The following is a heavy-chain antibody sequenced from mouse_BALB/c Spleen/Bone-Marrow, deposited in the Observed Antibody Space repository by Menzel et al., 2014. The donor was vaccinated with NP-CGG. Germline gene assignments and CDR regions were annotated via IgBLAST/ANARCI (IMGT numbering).Heavy chain of an antibody. CDR1: GFDFSSYW. Sequence: DVQLQESGGGLVHPGGSLKLSCAASGFDFSSYWMSWVRQAPGKGLEWIGEINPDSSTINYTPSLKDKLIISRDNAKNTLYLQMSKVRSEDTALYYCARLNYYGNLFVWGAGTTVTVSS. CDR3: ARLNYYGNLFV. V-gene: IGHV4-1*02. CDR2: INPDSSTI. D-gene: IGHD1-1*01. J-gene: IGHJ1*01.